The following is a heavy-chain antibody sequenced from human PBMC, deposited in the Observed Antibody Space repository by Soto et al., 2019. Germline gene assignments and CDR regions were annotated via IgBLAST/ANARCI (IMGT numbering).Heavy chain of an antibody. CDR2: MKSDGSR. CDR1: GFTFRSYG. CDR3: ANPRSSLECPPFDS. Sequence: GGSLRLSCEASGFTFRSYGMHWVRQAPGKGLEWVAVMKSDGSRDHIDSVKGRFTIFRDNSKKTLYLQMNNLRPEDSAVYYCANPRSSLECPPFDSWGHGTLVTVSP. J-gene: IGHJ5*01. D-gene: IGHD3-3*01. V-gene: IGHV3-30*18.